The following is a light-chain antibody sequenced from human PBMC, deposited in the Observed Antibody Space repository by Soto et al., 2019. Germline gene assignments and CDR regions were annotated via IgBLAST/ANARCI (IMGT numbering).Light chain of an antibody. CDR2: EVS. J-gene: IGLJ1*01. V-gene: IGLV2-14*01. CDR3: SSYTSSSRWL. CDR1: SSDVGGYNY. Sequence: QSVLTQPASVSGSPGQSITISCTGTSSDVGGYNYVSWSQQHPGKAPKLMIYEVSNRPSGVSNRFSGSKSGNTASLTISGLQAEDEADYYCSSYTSSSRWLFGTGTKVTGL.